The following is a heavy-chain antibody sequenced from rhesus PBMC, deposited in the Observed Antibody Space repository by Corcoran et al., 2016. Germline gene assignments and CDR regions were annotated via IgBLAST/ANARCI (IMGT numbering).Heavy chain of an antibody. Sequence: VQLQESGPGLVKPSETLSLTCNVSGGSIRGFYWNWIRQPPGKGLAWIGYIGGTPGITYYHPSLKYQVPISTDTSKNQSSRELNSLTSADTAVYYCARSDAVGTAIGFWGQGVLVTVSS. V-gene: IGHV4-165*02. CDR1: GGSIRGFY. D-gene: IGHD5-30*01. CDR2: IGGTPGIT. J-gene: IGHJ4*01. CDR3: ARSDAVGTAIGF.